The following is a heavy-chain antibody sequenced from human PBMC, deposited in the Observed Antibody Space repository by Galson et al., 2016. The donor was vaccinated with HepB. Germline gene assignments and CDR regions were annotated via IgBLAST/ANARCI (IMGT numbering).Heavy chain of an antibody. CDR2: IWYDGSRK. V-gene: IGHV3-33*01. Sequence: SLRFSCAASGFPFSSYGIHWVRQAPGKGLEWVAVIWYDGSRKYYVDSVRGRFTISRDNFKNMVYLQMNSLRAEDTAVYYCARDRRSGSYGDDFHIWGQGAMVTVSS. D-gene: IGHD1-26*01. J-gene: IGHJ3*02. CDR3: ARDRRSGSYGDDFHI. CDR1: GFPFSSYG.